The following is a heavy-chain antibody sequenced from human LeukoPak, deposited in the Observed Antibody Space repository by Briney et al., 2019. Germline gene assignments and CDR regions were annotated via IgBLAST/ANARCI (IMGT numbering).Heavy chain of an antibody. V-gene: IGHV3-21*01. J-gene: IGHJ4*02. CDR2: ISSSDYR. CDR3: ARDIWFGELPFDY. D-gene: IGHD3-10*01. CDR1: GFIFSRNS. Sequence: PGGSLRLSCAASGFIFSRNSMNWVRQGPGKGLEWVSSISSSDYRYYADSVKGRFTISRDNTKNSLYLQMNSLRVEDTAVYYCARDIWFGELPFDYWGQGTLVTVSS.